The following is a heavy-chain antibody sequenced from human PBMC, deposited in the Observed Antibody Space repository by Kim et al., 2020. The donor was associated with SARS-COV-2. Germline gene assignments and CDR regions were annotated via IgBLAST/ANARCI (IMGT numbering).Heavy chain of an antibody. CDR2: ISSFGTHI. CDR3: ARTASWTLDAFDV. Sequence: GGSLRLSCAASGFIFSSYTMNWVRQAPGKGLEWVSSISSFGTHINYADSVRGRFTISRDNAKNSLHLQMNSLRAEDTAVYYCARTASWTLDAFDVWGLGT. CDR1: GFIFSSYT. D-gene: IGHD2-2*01. J-gene: IGHJ3*01. V-gene: IGHV3-21*01.